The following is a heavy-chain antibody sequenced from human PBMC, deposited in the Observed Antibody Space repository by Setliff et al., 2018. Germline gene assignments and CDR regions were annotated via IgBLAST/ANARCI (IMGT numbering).Heavy chain of an antibody. V-gene: IGHV3-23*03. Sequence: PGGSLRLSCAASGFTFSSYAMSWVRQAPGKGLEWVSVIYSGGSSTYYADSVKGRFTISRDNSKNTLYLQMNSLRAEDTAVYYCAKPSRPGWLRFLGPPKNWGQGTLVTVSS. J-gene: IGHJ4*02. CDR3: AKPSRPGWLRFLGPPKN. D-gene: IGHD5-12*01. CDR1: GFTFSSYA. CDR2: IYSGGSST.